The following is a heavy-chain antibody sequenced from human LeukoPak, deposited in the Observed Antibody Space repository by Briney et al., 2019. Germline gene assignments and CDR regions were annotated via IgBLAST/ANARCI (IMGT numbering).Heavy chain of an antibody. V-gene: IGHV3-7*01. CDR2: IKQDGSEK. CDR3: ARVPAPYCSSTSCSTVYFDY. CDR1: EFTFSNYA. J-gene: IGHJ4*02. Sequence: GGSLRLSCAASEFTFSNYAMSWVRQAPGKGLEWVANIKQDGSEKYYVDSVKGRFTISRDNAKNSLYLQMNSLRAEDTAVYYCARVPAPYCSSTSCSTVYFDYWGQGTLVTVSS. D-gene: IGHD2-2*01.